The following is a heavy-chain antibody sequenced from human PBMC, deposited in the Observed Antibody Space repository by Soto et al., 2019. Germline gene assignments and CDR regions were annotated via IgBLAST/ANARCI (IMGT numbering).Heavy chain of an antibody. CDR1: GFNFDSYA. D-gene: IGHD3-9*01. J-gene: IGHJ4*02. V-gene: IGHV3-30*04. Sequence: QEQLVESGGGVVQPGRSLRLTCAASGFNFDSYAMHWVRQTPGKGQEWLAVVSYDGTKTHYAGSVRGRFSISRDNLRNTLTLQMNSPTAEDTGVYYCARDYSGGEILTGRDVFDFWGQGTLVTVSS. CDR2: VSYDGTKT. CDR3: ARDYSGGEILTGRDVFDF.